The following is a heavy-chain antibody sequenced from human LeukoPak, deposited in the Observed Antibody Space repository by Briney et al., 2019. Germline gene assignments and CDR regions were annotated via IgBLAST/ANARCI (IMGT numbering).Heavy chain of an antibody. CDR1: GFTFSSYG. Sequence: QPGGSLRLSCAASGFTFSSYGMHWVRQAPGKGLEWVAFIRYDGSNKYYADSVKGRFTISRDNSKNTLYLQMNSLRAEDTAVYYCANPPGIAAAGTVNWFDPWGQGTLVTVSS. D-gene: IGHD6-13*01. V-gene: IGHV3-30*02. CDR2: IRYDGSNK. CDR3: ANPPGIAAAGTVNWFDP. J-gene: IGHJ5*02.